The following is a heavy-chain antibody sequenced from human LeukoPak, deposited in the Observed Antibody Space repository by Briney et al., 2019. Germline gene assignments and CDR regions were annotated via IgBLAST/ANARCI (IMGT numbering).Heavy chain of an antibody. D-gene: IGHD2-2*01. V-gene: IGHV1-18*01. CDR3: ARDRRTRSVVVYYYGMDV. CDR2: ISAYNGNT. Sequence: GASVKVSCKASGYTFTSYGISWVRQAPGQGLEWMGWISAYNGNTNYAQKLQGRVTMTTGTSTSTAYMELRSLRSDDTAVYYCARDRRTRSVVVYYYGMDVWGQGTTVTVSS. CDR1: GYTFTSYG. J-gene: IGHJ6*02.